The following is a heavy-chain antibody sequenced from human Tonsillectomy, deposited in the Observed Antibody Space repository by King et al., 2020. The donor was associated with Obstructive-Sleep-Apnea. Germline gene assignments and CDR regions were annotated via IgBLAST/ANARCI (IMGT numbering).Heavy chain of an antibody. CDR2: ISYDGSNK. CDR1: GFTFSSYA. D-gene: IGHD3-3*01. J-gene: IGHJ5*02. Sequence: QLVQSGGGVVQPGRSLRLSCAASGFTFSSYAMHWVRQAPGKGLEWVAVISYDGSNKYYADSVKGRFTISRDNSKNTLYLQMNSLRAEDTAVYYCARDPGYDFWSGYYMDWFDPWGQGTLVTVSS. V-gene: IGHV3-30*04. CDR3: ARDPGYDFWSGYYMDWFDP.